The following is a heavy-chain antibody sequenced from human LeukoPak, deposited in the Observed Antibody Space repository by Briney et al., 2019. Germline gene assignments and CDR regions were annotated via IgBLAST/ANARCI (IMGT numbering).Heavy chain of an antibody. CDR3: ATSSPRNYFDH. J-gene: IGHJ4*02. D-gene: IGHD1-14*01. CDR2: ISSDGSNK. Sequence: PSETLSLTCTVSGDSIRSNNYYWGWIRQPPGKGLEWVAVISSDGSNKYYADSVRGRFTISRVNSKNTVDLQMNSLRAEDTAVYYCATSSPRNYFDHWGQGTLVTVSS. V-gene: IGHV3-30*04. CDR1: GDSIRSNN.